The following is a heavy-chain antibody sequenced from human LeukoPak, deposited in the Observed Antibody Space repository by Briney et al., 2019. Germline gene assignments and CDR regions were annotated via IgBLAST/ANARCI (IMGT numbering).Heavy chain of an antibody. D-gene: IGHD2-21*02. J-gene: IGHJ4*02. CDR3: VRREVTGYFDY. CDR2: IYPRHSDT. CDR1: GYTFSNYW. V-gene: IGHV5-51*01. Sequence: GESLNISCEASGYTFSNYWIGWVRGMRGQGLKWMGIIYPRHSDTTYSPSFQGQVTISAAKSITTAYLQWSSLKASDTAMYYCVRREVTGYFDYWGQGTVVTVSS.